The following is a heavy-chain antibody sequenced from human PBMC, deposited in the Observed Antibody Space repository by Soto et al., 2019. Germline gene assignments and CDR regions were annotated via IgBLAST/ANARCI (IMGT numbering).Heavy chain of an antibody. CDR2: VSGSGDTT. CDR3: ARDEHESSGYYYDY. D-gene: IGHD3-22*01. Sequence: GGSMRLSCEASGFTFGGYTMSWVRQAPRKGLEWVSAVSGSGDTTYYADSVKGRFTISRDNSQNKLYMQMNSLKADDSALYYCARDEHESSGYYYDYWGQGTPVTVSS. V-gene: IGHV3-23*01. J-gene: IGHJ4*02. CDR1: GFTFGGYT.